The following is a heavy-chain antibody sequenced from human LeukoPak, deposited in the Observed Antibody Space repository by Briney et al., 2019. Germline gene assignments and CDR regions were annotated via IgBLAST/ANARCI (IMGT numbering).Heavy chain of an antibody. CDR3: ARPYTSSPGDYGMDV. Sequence: GRSLRLSCAASGFTFRNFGMHWVRQAPGKGLEWVAVIWYDGNNKYYADSVKGRFTISRDNSKNTLYLQMKSLRAEDTAVYYCARPYTSSPGDYGMDVWGKGTTVTVSS. V-gene: IGHV3-33*01. CDR2: IWYDGNNK. D-gene: IGHD6-13*01. J-gene: IGHJ6*04. CDR1: GFTFRNFG.